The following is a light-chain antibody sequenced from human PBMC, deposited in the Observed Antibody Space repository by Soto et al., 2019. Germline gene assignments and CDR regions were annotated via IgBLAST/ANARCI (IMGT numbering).Light chain of an antibody. Sequence: DIQMTQSPSSLSASVGDRVTITCRASQSITSYLNWYQQNPGKAPKLLIYAASSLQSGVQSRFSGSGSGTDFTLTISSLQPEDFATYYCQQSYSTPGTFGQGTKLEIK. CDR3: QQSYSTPGT. CDR2: AAS. V-gene: IGKV1-39*01. CDR1: QSITSY. J-gene: IGKJ2*01.